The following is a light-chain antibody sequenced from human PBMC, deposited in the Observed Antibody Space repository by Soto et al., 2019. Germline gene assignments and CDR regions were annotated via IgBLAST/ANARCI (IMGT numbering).Light chain of an antibody. CDR3: QSPDRSLSGHVV. V-gene: IGLV1-40*01. J-gene: IGLJ2*01. Sequence: QSVLTQPPSVSGAPGQRVTLSFTGSSSNVGAGYDVHWYQHLPGTAPKLLIYGNNIRPSGVPDRFSASKSATSASLAITRLRAADEADYYCQSPDRSLSGHVVFGGGTKLTVL. CDR2: GNN. CDR1: SSNVGAGYD.